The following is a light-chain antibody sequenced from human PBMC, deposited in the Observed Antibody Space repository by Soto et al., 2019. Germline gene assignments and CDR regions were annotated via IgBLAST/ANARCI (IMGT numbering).Light chain of an antibody. CDR3: QQIYAAPVT. CDR2: AAS. CDR1: QSISRC. Sequence: DIQMTQSPSSLSASVGDRVTITCRASQSISRCLNWYQQKPGKAPKLLIYAASNLQSGVPSRFSGSESGTDFILTISSLQPEDFATYYCQQIYAAPVTFGQGTKVEIK. V-gene: IGKV1-39*01. J-gene: IGKJ1*01.